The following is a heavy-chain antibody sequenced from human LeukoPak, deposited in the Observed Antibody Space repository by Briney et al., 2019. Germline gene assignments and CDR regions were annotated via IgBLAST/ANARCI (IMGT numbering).Heavy chain of an antibody. Sequence: PGGSLRLSCAASGFTFSSYGMHWVRQAPGKGLEWVAVIWYDGSNKYCADSVKGRFTISRDNSKNTLYLRMNSLRAEDTAVYYCARDPRPLDIVVVPAPYYYYGMDVWGQGTTVTVSS. CDR3: ARDPRPLDIVVVPAPYYYYGMDV. J-gene: IGHJ6*02. V-gene: IGHV3-33*01. D-gene: IGHD2-2*01. CDR1: GFTFSSYG. CDR2: IWYDGSNK.